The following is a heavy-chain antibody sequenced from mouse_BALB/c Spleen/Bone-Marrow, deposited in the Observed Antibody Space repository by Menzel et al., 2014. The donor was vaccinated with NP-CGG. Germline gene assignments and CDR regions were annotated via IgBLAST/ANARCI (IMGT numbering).Heavy chain of an antibody. J-gene: IGHJ2*01. Sequence: QVQLKDSGAELVRPGSSVRISCKASGYPFSSYWMSWVKQRPGQGLEWIGRIYPGDGETNYNGKFKGNATLTADKSSSTAYMQLISLTSEDSAVYFCARKYGDYWGQGTTLTVSS. D-gene: IGHD2-10*02. CDR1: GYPFSSYW. CDR2: IYPGDGET. V-gene: IGHV1-80*01. CDR3: ARKYGDY.